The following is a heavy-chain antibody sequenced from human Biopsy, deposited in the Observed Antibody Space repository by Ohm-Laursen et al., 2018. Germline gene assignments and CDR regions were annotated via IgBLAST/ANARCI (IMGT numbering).Heavy chain of an antibody. CDR2: INHRGFT. J-gene: IGHJ3*02. CDR3: AKNLAVSSYALDI. Sequence: SETLSLTCAVYGGSLSGYYWNWIRQSPGKGLEWIGEINHRGFTSNNPSLKSRVTISVDTSKNQFSLKLGSVTAADTAVYYCAKNLAVSSYALDIWGQGTMVVVSS. CDR1: GGSLSGYY. V-gene: IGHV4-34*01. D-gene: IGHD2/OR15-2a*01.